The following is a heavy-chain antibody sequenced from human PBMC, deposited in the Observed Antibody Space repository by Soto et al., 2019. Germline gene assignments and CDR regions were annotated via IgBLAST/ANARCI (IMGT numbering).Heavy chain of an antibody. J-gene: IGHJ6*02. CDR1: GFTFSSYW. V-gene: IGHV3-7*01. CDR3: ARDRCYDFWSGSLSYYGMDV. CDR2: IKQDGSEK. D-gene: IGHD3-3*01. Sequence: GGSLRLSCAASGFTFSSYWMSWVRQAPGKGLEWVANIKQDGSEKYYVDSVKGRFTISRDNAKNSLYLQMNSLRAEDTAVYYCARDRCYDFWSGSLSYYGMDVWGQGTTVTVSS.